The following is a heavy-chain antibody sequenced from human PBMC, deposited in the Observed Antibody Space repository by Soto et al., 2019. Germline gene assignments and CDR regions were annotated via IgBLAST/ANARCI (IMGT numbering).Heavy chain of an antibody. J-gene: IGHJ4*02. D-gene: IGHD1-1*01. CDR2: ISGDGSST. CDR1: GFTFSDYW. CDR3: ARGIGYSAQDY. V-gene: IGHV3-74*01. Sequence: GGSLRLSCAASGFTFSDYWMHWVRQVPGKGLVWVSRISGDGSSTSYADSVKGRFTISRDNAKNTLYVQMNSLRAEDTAVYYCARGIGYSAQDYWGQGTPVTVSS.